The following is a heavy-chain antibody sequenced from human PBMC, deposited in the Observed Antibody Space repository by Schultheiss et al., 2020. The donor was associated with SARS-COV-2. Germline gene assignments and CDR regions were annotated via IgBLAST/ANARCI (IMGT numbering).Heavy chain of an antibody. J-gene: IGHJ4*02. D-gene: IGHD3-22*01. CDR1: GGSFSGYY. CDR3: ARSLHYYDSRYRFDY. V-gene: IGHV4-59*01. CDR2: IYYIGST. Sequence: SETLSLTCAVYGGSFSGYYWSWIRQPPGKGLEWIGYIYYIGSTNYNPSLKSRVTISVDTSKNQFSLKLSSVTAADTAVYYCARSLHYYDSRYRFDYWGQGTLVTVSS.